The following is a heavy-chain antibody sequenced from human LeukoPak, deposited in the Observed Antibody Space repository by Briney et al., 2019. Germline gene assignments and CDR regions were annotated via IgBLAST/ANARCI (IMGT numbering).Heavy chain of an antibody. CDR1: GFTVSGNY. J-gene: IGHJ4*02. CDR2: IYSGGNT. CDR3: AKRDNWGSYYFDY. V-gene: IGHV3-53*01. Sequence: GGSLRLSCAVSGFTVSGNYISWVRQAPGKGLEWVSVIYSGGNTYYADSVQGRFTISRDKSKNTLYLQMNSLRAEDTAVYYCAKRDNWGSYYFDYWGQGTLVTVSS. D-gene: IGHD7-27*01.